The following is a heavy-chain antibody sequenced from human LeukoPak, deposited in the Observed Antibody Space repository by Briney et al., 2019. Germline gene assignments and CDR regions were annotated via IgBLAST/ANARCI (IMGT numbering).Heavy chain of an antibody. Sequence: ASVKVSCKASGYTFTGYYMHWVRQAPGQGLEWMGGIIPIFGTANYAQKFQGRVTITADESTSTAYMELSSLRSEDTAVYYCAREGYSSSYDAFDIWGQGTMATVSS. CDR1: GYTFTGYY. V-gene: IGHV1-69*13. CDR3: AREGYSSSYDAFDI. CDR2: IIPIFGTA. J-gene: IGHJ3*02. D-gene: IGHD6-6*01.